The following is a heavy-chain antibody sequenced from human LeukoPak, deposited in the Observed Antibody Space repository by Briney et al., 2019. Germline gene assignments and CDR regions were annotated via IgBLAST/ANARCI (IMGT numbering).Heavy chain of an antibody. J-gene: IGHJ4*02. V-gene: IGHV3-30*02. CDR1: GFTFSTYG. CDR2: IRYDGSNK. CDR3: AKTGNHAFEY. D-gene: IGHD7-27*01. Sequence: GGSLRLSCAASGFTFSTYGMYWARQAPGKGLEWVAFIRYDGSNKYYADSVKGRFTISRDNSKNTLYLQMNSLRLEDTAVYYCAKTGNHAFEYWGQGTLVTVSS.